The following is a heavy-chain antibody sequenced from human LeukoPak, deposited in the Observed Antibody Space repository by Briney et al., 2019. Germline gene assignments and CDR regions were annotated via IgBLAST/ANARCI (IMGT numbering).Heavy chain of an antibody. J-gene: IGHJ4*02. CDR1: GYTFTNYW. Sequence: GESLKISCKASGYTFTNYWIGWVRQMPGKGLEWMGIIYPGDSDTRYSPSFQGQVTISADKSISTAYLQWSSLKASDTAMYYCASHYYDSSFDYWGQGTLVTVSS. D-gene: IGHD3-22*01. CDR2: IYPGDSDT. CDR3: ASHYYDSSFDY. V-gene: IGHV5-51*01.